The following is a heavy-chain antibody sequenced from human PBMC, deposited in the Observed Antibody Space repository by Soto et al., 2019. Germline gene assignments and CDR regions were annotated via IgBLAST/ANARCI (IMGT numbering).Heavy chain of an antibody. CDR3: ARESSSWYDDAFDI. V-gene: IGHV3-23*01. J-gene: IGHJ3*02. D-gene: IGHD6-13*01. CDR2: ISGSGDTT. Sequence: GGSLRLSCAASGFTFSSYDLSWVRQAPGKGLEWVSAISGSGDTTYYADSVKGRFTISRDISKNTLHLQMNSLRAEDTAVYYCARESSSWYDDAFDIWGQGTMVTVSS. CDR1: GFTFSSYD.